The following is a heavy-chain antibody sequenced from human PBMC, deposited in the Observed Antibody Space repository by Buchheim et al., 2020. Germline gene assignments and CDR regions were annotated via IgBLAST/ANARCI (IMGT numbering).Heavy chain of an antibody. CDR3: AHSKVERYCSGGSCSSEGMDV. CDR2: IYWDGDK. D-gene: IGHD2-15*01. V-gene: IGHV2-5*02. CDR1: GFSLSTSGVG. Sequence: QITLKESGPTLVKPTQTLTLTCTFSGFSLSTSGVGVGWIRQPPGKALEWLAVIYWDGDKRYSPSLKTRVTITKDTSKNQVVLKMTNMDPVETATYYCAHSKVERYCSGGSCSSEGMDVWGQGTT. J-gene: IGHJ6*02.